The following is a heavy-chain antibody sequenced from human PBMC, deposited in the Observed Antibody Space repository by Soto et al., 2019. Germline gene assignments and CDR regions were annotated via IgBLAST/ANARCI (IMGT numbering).Heavy chain of an antibody. J-gene: IGHJ4*02. Sequence: PSETLSLTCTVSGGSISSSSYYWGWIRQPPGKGLEWIGSIYYSGSTYYNPSLKSRVTISVDTSKNQFSLKLSSVTAADTAVYYCARAPPHHYYYDSSGYPFDYWGQGTLVTVSS. V-gene: IGHV4-39*01. D-gene: IGHD3-22*01. CDR3: ARAPPHHYYYDSSGYPFDY. CDR2: IYYSGST. CDR1: GGSISSSSYY.